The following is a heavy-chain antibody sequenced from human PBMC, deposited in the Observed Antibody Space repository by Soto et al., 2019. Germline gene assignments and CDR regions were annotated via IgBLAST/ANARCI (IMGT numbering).Heavy chain of an antibody. Sequence: EVQLVESGGGLVQPGGSQRLSCAASGFTFSTYWMHWVRQAPGKGLVWVSRINSDGSSTSYADSVKGRFTISRDNAKNTLYLQMNSLRAEDTAMYYCARVRCSGGSCRDAYEIWGQGTMVTVSS. D-gene: IGHD2-15*01. J-gene: IGHJ3*02. CDR3: ARVRCSGGSCRDAYEI. CDR1: GFTFSTYW. CDR2: INSDGSST. V-gene: IGHV3-74*01.